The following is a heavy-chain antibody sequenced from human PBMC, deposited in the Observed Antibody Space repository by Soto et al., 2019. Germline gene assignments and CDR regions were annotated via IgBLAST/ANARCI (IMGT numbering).Heavy chain of an antibody. CDR3: ARGRGSSWYWVGEGVDY. D-gene: IGHD6-13*01. Sequence: SETLSLTCAVYGGSFSGYYWSWIRQPPGKGLEWIGEINHSGSTNYNPSLKSRVTISVDTSKNQFSLKLSSVTAADTAVYYCARGRGSSWYWVGEGVDYWGQGTLVTVSS. V-gene: IGHV4-34*01. J-gene: IGHJ4*02. CDR1: GGSFSGYY. CDR2: INHSGST.